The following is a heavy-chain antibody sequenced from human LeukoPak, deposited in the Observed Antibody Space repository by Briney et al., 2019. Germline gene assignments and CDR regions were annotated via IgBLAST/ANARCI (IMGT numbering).Heavy chain of an antibody. CDR3: ARGDLHYHDSTRRGFDI. V-gene: IGHV3-23*01. CDR1: GFTFSSPG. CDR2: ISGSGDNT. Sequence: GGSLRLSCAASGFTFSSPGMSWVRQAPGKGLEWVSTISGSGDNTYYADSVKGRFTISRDNSKNTLYLQMNSLRAEDTAVYYCARGDLHYHDSTRRGFDIWGQGTMVTVSS. J-gene: IGHJ3*02. D-gene: IGHD3-10*01.